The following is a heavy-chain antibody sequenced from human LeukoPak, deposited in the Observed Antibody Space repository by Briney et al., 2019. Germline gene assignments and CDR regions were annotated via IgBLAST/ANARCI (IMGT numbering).Heavy chain of an antibody. CDR1: GDSVSSNSAA. D-gene: IGHD2-21*01. CDR3: ARSVDALDY. J-gene: IGHJ4*02. CDR2: TYYRSKWYN. V-gene: IGHV6-1*01. Sequence: SQTLSLTCAISGDSVSSNSAAWNRIRQSPSRGLEWLGRTYYRSKWYNDDAVSVQSRITINPDTSKNQFSLQLNSVTPEDTAVYYCARSVDALDYWGQGTLVTVSS.